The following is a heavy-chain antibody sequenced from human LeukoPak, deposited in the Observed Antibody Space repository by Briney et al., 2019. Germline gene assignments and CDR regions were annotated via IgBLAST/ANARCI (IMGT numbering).Heavy chain of an antibody. Sequence: GGSLRLSCAVSGFPFSNSWMYWVRQAPGKGLEGVANIKQDGSEKYYVDSVKGRFTISGDNAKNSLYLQMNSLRAEDTAVYYCARSITIFGVILYYYYGMDVWGQGTTVTVSS. J-gene: IGHJ6*02. D-gene: IGHD3-3*01. CDR2: IKQDGSEK. V-gene: IGHV3-7*01. CDR1: GFPFSNSW. CDR3: ARSITIFGVILYYYYGMDV.